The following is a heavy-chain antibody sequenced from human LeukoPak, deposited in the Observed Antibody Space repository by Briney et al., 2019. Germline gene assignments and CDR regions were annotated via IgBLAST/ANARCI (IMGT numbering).Heavy chain of an antibody. CDR3: AREGLSSDGSLDY. CDR2: ISSSSSYI. CDR1: GFTFSSYS. J-gene: IGHJ4*02. D-gene: IGHD2-2*01. V-gene: IGHV3-21*01. Sequence: GGSLRLSCAASGFTFSSYSMNWVRQAPGKGLEWVSSISSSSSYIYYADSVKGRFTISRDNAKNSLYLQMNSLRAEDTAVYYCAREGLSSDGSLDYWGQGTLVTVSS.